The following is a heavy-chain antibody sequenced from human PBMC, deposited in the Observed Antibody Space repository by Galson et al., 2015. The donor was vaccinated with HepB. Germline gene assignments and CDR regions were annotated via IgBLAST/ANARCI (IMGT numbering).Heavy chain of an antibody. CDR2: LSRSGGST. V-gene: IGHV3-23*01. CDR3: TKGLYGVDY. J-gene: IGHJ4*02. CDR1: GFTFSSYA. D-gene: IGHD3-10*01. Sequence: SLRLSCAASGFTFSSYAMTWVRQAPGKGLEWVSALSRSGGSTYYADSVKGRFTISRNNSKNTLYLQMNSLRAEDTAMYYCTKGLYGVDYWGQGTLVTVSS.